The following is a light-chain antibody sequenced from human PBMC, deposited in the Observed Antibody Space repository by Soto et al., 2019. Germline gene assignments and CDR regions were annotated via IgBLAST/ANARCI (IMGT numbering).Light chain of an antibody. CDR3: SSYAGSNVWV. J-gene: IGLJ3*02. CDR1: NTDIGSYNY. CDR2: EVT. V-gene: IGLV2-8*01. Sequence: QSALTQPPSASGSPGQSVTISCTGSNTDIGSYNYVSWYQQHPGKAPQVIIYEVTKRPSGVPARFSGSRSGNTASLTVSGLQAEDEAYYYCSSYAGSNVWVFGGGTKLTVL.